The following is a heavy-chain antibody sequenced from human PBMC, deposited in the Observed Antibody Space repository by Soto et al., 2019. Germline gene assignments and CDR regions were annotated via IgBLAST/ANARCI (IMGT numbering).Heavy chain of an antibody. CDR1: GFTFSTYA. J-gene: IGHJ6*03. CDR2: ISGSGGST. V-gene: IGHV3-23*01. Sequence: EVKLLESGGGLAQPGGSLRLSCAASGFTFSTYAMSWVRQAPGKGLEWVSAISGSGGSTNYADSVKGRFTISRDNSKNTLFLQMNSLSAEDTAVYYCAKGGCSTTSCYYYYYYMAVWGKGTTVTVSS. CDR3: AKGGCSTTSCYYYYYYMAV. D-gene: IGHD2-2*01.